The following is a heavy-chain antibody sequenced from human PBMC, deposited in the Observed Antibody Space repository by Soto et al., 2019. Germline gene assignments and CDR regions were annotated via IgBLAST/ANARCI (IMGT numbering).Heavy chain of an antibody. J-gene: IGHJ5*02. D-gene: IGHD3-9*01. Sequence: SETLSLTCTVSGGSISSSSYYWGWIRQPPGKGLEWIGSIYYSGSTYYNPSLKSRVTISVDTSKNQFSLKLTSVTAADTAVYYCARQRTVYFARPGDWLDPWGQGTLVTVSS. CDR2: IYYSGST. CDR3: ARQRTVYFARPGDWLDP. V-gene: IGHV4-39*01. CDR1: GGSISSSSYY.